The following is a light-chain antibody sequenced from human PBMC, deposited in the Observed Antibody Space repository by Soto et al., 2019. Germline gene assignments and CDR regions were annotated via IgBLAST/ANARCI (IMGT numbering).Light chain of an antibody. CDR2: GAS. Sequence: EIVLTQSPGTLSLSPGERATLSCRASQSVSSSYFAWYQQKPGQATRLLIYGASSRATGIPDRFSGSGSGTDFTLTISTLEPEDFAVYYCQQYGGSPYSFGQGTKLEIK. CDR3: QQYGGSPYS. J-gene: IGKJ2*03. V-gene: IGKV3-20*01. CDR1: QSVSSSY.